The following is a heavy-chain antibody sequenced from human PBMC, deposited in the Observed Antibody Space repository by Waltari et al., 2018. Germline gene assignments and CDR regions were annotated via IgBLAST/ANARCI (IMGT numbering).Heavy chain of an antibody. CDR2: IYYSGST. V-gene: IGHV4-39*07. Sequence: QLQLQESGPGLVKPSETLSLTCTVSGGSISSSSYYWGWIRQPPGKGLAWIGSIYYSGSTYYNPSCKSRVTISVDTSKNQFSLKLSAVTAADTAVYYCARERAGAFDIWGQGTMVTVSS. CDR3: ARERAGAFDI. J-gene: IGHJ3*02. CDR1: GGSISSSSYY.